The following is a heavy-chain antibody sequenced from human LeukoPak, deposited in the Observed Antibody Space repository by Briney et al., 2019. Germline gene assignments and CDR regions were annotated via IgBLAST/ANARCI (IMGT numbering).Heavy chain of an antibody. CDR2: IYYSGST. D-gene: IGHD3-22*01. CDR1: GFTFSSYAMH. Sequence: GSLRLSCAASGFTFSSYAMHWVRQPPGKGLEWIGSIYYSGSTYYNPSLKSRVTISVDTSKNQFSLKLSSVTAADTAVYYCARTTITMIVVDYWGQGTLVTVSS. J-gene: IGHJ4*02. CDR3: ARTTITMIVVDY. V-gene: IGHV4-39*01.